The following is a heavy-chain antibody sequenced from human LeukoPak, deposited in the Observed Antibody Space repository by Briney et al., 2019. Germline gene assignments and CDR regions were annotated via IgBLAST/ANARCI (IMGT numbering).Heavy chain of an antibody. Sequence: GGSLRLSCAASGFTFSSYAMSWVRQAPGKGLEWVSAISGSGGSTYYADSVKGRFTISRDNSKNTLYLRMNSLRAEDTAVYYCARDGCGGDCYLADYWGQGTLVTVSS. D-gene: IGHD2-21*02. V-gene: IGHV3-23*01. CDR1: GFTFSSYA. CDR2: ISGSGGST. J-gene: IGHJ4*02. CDR3: ARDGCGGDCYLADY.